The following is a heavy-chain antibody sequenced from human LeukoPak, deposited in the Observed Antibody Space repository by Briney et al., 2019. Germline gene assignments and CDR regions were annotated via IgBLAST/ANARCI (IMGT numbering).Heavy chain of an antibody. J-gene: IGHJ4*02. Sequence: SQTLSLTCAISGDSVSSKTVTWNWIRQSPSRGLEWLGRTYYRSKWYDDYAGSVKSRISINPDTSKNQFSLQLNSVTPEDTAVYYCTNGGRRFDSWGQGTLVTVSS. V-gene: IGHV6-1*01. CDR1: GDSVSSKTVT. CDR2: TYYRSKWYD. CDR3: TNGGRRFDS.